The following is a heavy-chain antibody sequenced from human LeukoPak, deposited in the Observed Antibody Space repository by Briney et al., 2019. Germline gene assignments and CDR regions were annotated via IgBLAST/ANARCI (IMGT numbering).Heavy chain of an antibody. CDR3: ARMGVGGAFDI. J-gene: IGHJ3*02. CDR2: IYSGGST. D-gene: IGHD2-15*01. V-gene: IGHV3-53*01. CDR1: GFTVSSNY. Sequence: GGSLRLSCAASGFTVSSNYMSWVRQAPGKGLGWVSVIYSGGSTYYADSVKGRFTISRDNSKNTLYLQMNSLRAEDTAVYYCARMGVGGAFDIWGQGTMVTVSS.